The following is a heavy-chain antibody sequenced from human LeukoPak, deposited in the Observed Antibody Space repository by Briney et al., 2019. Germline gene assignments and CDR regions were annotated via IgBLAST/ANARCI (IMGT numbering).Heavy chain of an antibody. CDR1: GFTFSSYG. Sequence: PGGSLRLSCAASGFTFSSYGMNWVRQAPGKGLEWVSSISSSSSYIYYADSVKGRFTISRDNAKNSLYLQMNSLRAEDTAVYYCARERPSHSSGSYRDAFDIWGQGTMVTVSS. CDR2: ISSSSSYI. D-gene: IGHD1-26*01. J-gene: IGHJ3*02. V-gene: IGHV3-21*01. CDR3: ARERPSHSSGSYRDAFDI.